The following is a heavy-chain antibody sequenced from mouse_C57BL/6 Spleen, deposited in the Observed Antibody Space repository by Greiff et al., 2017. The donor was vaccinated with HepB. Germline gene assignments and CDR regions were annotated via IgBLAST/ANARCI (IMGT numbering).Heavy chain of an antibody. Sequence: VQLQQPGAELVRPGSSVKLSCKASGYTFTSYWMDWVKQRPGQGLEWIGNIYPSDSETHYNQKFKDKATLTVDKSSSTAYMQLSSLTSEDSAVYYCARWYYGSSYAMDYWGQGTSVTVSS. CDR1: GYTFTSYW. V-gene: IGHV1-61*01. CDR2: IYPSDSET. D-gene: IGHD1-1*01. J-gene: IGHJ4*01. CDR3: ARWYYGSSYAMDY.